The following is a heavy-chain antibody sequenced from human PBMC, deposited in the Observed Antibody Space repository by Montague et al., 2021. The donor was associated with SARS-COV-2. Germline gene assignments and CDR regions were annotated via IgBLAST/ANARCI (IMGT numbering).Heavy chain of an antibody. CDR2: IYHSGIT. D-gene: IGHD1-26*01. V-gene: IGHV4-34*01. CDR3: ALPLGGARFDP. J-gene: IGHJ5*02. Sequence: SETLSLTCAVYGGSFSNHYWSWIRQPPGKGLERIGEIYHSGITNYNPSLQSRVTISVDKSRNHLSLNLRSVTAADTAMYYCALPLGGARFDPWGQGILVTVSS. CDR1: GGSFSNHY.